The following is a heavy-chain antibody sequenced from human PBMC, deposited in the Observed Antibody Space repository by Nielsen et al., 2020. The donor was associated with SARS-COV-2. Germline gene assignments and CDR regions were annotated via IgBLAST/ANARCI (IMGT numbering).Heavy chain of an antibody. CDR2: ISADGSND. Sequence: GRSLRLSCTAPDFTFTSHAMHWARQAPGKGLEWLTIISADGSNDHYADYGRGRFTISRDNSKNTLYLRLDSLRPEDTAVYFCARETFEFTSSFVDNWGHGTLVTVSP. CDR1: DFTFTSHA. CDR3: ARETFEFTSSFVDN. V-gene: IGHV3-30*03. J-gene: IGHJ4*01. D-gene: IGHD2-2*01.